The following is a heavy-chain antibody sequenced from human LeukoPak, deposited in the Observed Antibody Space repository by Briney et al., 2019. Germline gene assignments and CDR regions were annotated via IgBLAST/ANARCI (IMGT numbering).Heavy chain of an antibody. Sequence: TGGSLRLSCAASGFTLSSFDMSWVGQAPGKGLEWISAVSGNGGGTFYADSVKGRFTISRDNSKNMLFLQMNSLRVDDTAVYYCAKEAMVTDATDFDYWGQETLITVSS. CDR3: AKEAMVTDATDFDY. CDR1: GFTLSSFD. J-gene: IGHJ4*02. V-gene: IGHV3-23*01. D-gene: IGHD5-18*01. CDR2: VSGNGGGT.